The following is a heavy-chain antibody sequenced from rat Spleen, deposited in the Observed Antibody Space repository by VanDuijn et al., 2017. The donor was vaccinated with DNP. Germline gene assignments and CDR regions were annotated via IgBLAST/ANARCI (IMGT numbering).Heavy chain of an antibody. CDR3: TRMGSLDYYVMDA. CDR1: GFTFSNYY. D-gene: IGHD1-2*01. CDR2: ISYNGGTP. J-gene: IGHJ4*01. Sequence: EVQLVESDGGLVQPGRSLKLSCAVSGFTFSNYYMAWVRQAPTKGLEWVAAISYNGGTPYYRDSVKGRFTISRDNAQSTLYLQMNSLRSEDTATYYCTRMGSLDYYVMDAWGQGASVTVSS. V-gene: IGHV5-7*01.